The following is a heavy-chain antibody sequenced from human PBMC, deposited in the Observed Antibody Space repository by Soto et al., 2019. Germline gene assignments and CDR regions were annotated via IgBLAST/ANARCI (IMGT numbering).Heavy chain of an antibody. CDR3: ARKWGTYSSASLDY. CDR1: GFSFTHYT. CDR2: MSYDGTNE. Sequence: GGSLKLSCAASGFSFTHYTINWVRQAPGKGLEWVAVMSYDGTNEYYADSVKGRFTISRDNSKSTVYLQMNSLTPEDTALYYCARKWGTYSSASLDYWGLGTLVTVSS. J-gene: IGHJ4*02. V-gene: IGHV3-30*04. D-gene: IGHD6-19*01.